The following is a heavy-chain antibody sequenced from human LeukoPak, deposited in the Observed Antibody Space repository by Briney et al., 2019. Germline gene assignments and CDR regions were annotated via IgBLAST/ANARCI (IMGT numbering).Heavy chain of an antibody. Sequence: GGSLRLSCAASGFTFSSYSMNWVRQAPGKGLEWVASIRSSTSYIYYADSVKGRFTISRDNAKNSLYLQMNSLRAEDTAVYYCAKLPLIVVVTAIFDYWGQGTLVTVSS. CDR3: AKLPLIVVVTAIFDY. J-gene: IGHJ4*02. D-gene: IGHD2-21*02. V-gene: IGHV3-21*04. CDR2: IRSSTSYI. CDR1: GFTFSSYS.